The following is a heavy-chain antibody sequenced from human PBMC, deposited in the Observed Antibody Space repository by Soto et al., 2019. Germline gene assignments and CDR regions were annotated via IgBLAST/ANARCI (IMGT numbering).Heavy chain of an antibody. CDR1: GFTVSSNY. J-gene: IGHJ4*02. V-gene: IGHV3-66*01. D-gene: IGHD6-13*01. CDR3: ARGYSSSWCLNY. Sequence: EVQLVESGGGLVQPGGSLRLSCAASGFTVSSNYMSWVRQAPGKGLERVSVIYSGGSTYYADSVKGRFTISRDNSKNTLYLQMNSLRAEDTAVYYCARGYSSSWCLNYWGQGTLVTVSS. CDR2: IYSGGST.